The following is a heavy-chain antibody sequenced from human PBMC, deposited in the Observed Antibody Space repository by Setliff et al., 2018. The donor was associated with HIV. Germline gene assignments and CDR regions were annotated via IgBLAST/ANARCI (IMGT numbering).Heavy chain of an antibody. D-gene: IGHD2-2*01. Sequence: ASVKVSCKASGYTFTGYYMHWVRQAPGQGLEWMGWINPNSGGTSYAQKFQGWVTMTRDTSISTAYMELSRLRSDDTAVYYCARSQGIVPAAPLWYWGQGTLVTSPQ. CDR1: GYTFTGYY. CDR2: INPNSGGT. CDR3: ARSQGIVPAAPLWY. J-gene: IGHJ4*02. V-gene: IGHV1-2*04.